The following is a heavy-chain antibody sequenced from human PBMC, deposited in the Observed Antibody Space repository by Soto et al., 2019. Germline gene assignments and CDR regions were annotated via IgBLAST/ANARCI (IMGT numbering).Heavy chain of an antibody. J-gene: IGHJ4*02. CDR1: GLTLSSYE. CDR3: ARERRQVIRYFDY. CDR2: ISSSGSNI. Sequence: GSLRLSCAASGLTLSSYEMNWVRQAPGKGLEWVSYISSSGSNIYYADSVKGRFTISRDNAKNSLYLQMNSLRAEDTAVYYWARERRQVIRYFDYWGQGTLVTVSS. V-gene: IGHV3-48*03. D-gene: IGHD3-16*02.